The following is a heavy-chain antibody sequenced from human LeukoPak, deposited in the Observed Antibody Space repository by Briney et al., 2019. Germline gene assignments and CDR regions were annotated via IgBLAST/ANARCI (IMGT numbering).Heavy chain of an antibody. CDR1: GFSFDDYD. Sequence: RPGGSLRLSCASSGFSFDDYDMSWVRQAPGKGLEWVSGINWNGGSTGYADSVKGRFTISRDNAKNSLYLQMSSLRAEDTALYYCAREEGGYFDYWGQGTLVTVSS. CDR3: AREEGGYFDY. CDR2: INWNGGST. J-gene: IGHJ4*02. V-gene: IGHV3-20*04. D-gene: IGHD3-16*01.